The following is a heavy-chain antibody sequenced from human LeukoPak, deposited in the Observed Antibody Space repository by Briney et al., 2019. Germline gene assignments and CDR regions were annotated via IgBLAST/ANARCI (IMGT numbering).Heavy chain of an antibody. D-gene: IGHD1-26*01. V-gene: IGHV1-2*02. CDR3: AREVDPDAFDI. Sequence: ASVKVSCKASGYTFTSYGISWVRQAPGQGLEWMGWINPNGGGTNYAQKFQGRVTMTRDTSISTAYMELSRLRSDDTAVYYCAREVDPDAFDIWGQGTMVTVSS. CDR1: GYTFTSYG. CDR2: INPNGGGT. J-gene: IGHJ3*02.